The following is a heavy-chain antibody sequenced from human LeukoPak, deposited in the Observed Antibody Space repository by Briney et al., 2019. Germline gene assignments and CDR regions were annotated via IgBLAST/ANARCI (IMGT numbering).Heavy chain of an antibody. J-gene: IGHJ4*02. D-gene: IGHD1-26*01. V-gene: IGHV3-7*03. CDR1: GFTFNLYW. Sequence: PGGSLRLSCAASGFTFNLYWMSWVRQAPGKGLEWVANIKQDGSEKYYMDSVKGRFTISRDNSKNTLYLQMNSLRAEDTAVYYCAKNQWELLTGGPDYWGQGTLVTVSS. CDR2: IKQDGSEK. CDR3: AKNQWELLTGGPDY.